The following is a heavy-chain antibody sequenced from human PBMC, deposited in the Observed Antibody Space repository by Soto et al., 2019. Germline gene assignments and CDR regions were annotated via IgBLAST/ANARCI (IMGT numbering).Heavy chain of an antibody. V-gene: IGHV3-48*02. D-gene: IGHD1-7*01. CDR2: ISSSSSTI. CDR3: ARALDWNYQPFDY. J-gene: IGHJ4*02. Sequence: EVQLVESGGGLVQPVGSLRLSCAASGFTFSSYSMNWVRQAPGKGLEWVSYISSSSSTIYYADSVKGRFTISRDNAKNSLYLQMNSLRDEDTAVYYCARALDWNYQPFDYWGQGTLVTVSS. CDR1: GFTFSSYS.